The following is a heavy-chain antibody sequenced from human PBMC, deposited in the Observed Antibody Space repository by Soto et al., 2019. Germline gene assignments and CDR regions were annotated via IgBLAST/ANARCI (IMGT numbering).Heavy chain of an antibody. CDR1: GYTFTSYG. CDR2: LSAYNGNT. Sequence: QVQLVQSGAEVKKPGASVKVSCKASGYTFTSYGISWVRQAPGQGLEWMGWLSAYNGNTNYAQKLQGRVTMTTDTSASTAHMERRSMRSDDTAVYYCTRAGGIGSSRPQKWYYGMDVGAKGPRSPSP. CDR3: TRAGGIGSSRPQKWYYGMDV. D-gene: IGHD6-6*01. V-gene: IGHV1-18*04. J-gene: IGHJ6*02.